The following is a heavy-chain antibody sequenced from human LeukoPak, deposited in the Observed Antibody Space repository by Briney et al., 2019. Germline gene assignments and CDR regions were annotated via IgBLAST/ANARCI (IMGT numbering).Heavy chain of an antibody. CDR2: IDTSGTT. CDR1: GGSINSGNYY. CDR3: ARDGSGLWFDP. J-gene: IGHJ5*02. V-gene: IGHV4-61*02. Sequence: PSETLSLTCTVSGGSINSGNYYWSWIRQPAGKGPEWTGRIDTSGTTSYNPSLKSRVTISVDTSKNQFSLKLRSVTAADTAVYYCARDGSGLWFDPWGQGTLVAVSS.